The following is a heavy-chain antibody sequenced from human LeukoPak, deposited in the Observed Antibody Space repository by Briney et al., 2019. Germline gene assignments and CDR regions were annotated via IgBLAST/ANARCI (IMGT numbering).Heavy chain of an antibody. CDR1: GFSFTSYW. CDR2: IYPADSDT. V-gene: IGHV5-51*01. CDR3: ARPGQLGEYTPYYFDF. Sequence: GASLKISCKGSGFSFTSYWIGWVRQMPGKGLEYMGIIYPADSDTRYSPSFQGQVTISADKSISTAYLQWSSLKASDTAMYYCARPGQLGEYTPYYFDFWGQGTLVTVSS. D-gene: IGHD3-16*01. J-gene: IGHJ4*02.